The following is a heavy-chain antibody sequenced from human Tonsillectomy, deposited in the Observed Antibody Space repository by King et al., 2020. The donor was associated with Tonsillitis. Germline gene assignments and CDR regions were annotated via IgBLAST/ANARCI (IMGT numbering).Heavy chain of an antibody. V-gene: IGHV4-39*01. CDR2: IYYSGST. J-gene: IGHJ3*02. D-gene: IGHD5-18*01. CDR1: GGSISSSSYY. Sequence: QLQESGPGLVKPSETLSLTCTVSGGSISSSSYYWGWIRQPPGKGLEWIGSIYYSGSTYYNPSLKSRVTISVDTSKNQFSLKLSSVTAADTAVYYCARVSNAMVDDDAFDIWGQGTMVTVSS. CDR3: ARVSNAMVDDDAFDI.